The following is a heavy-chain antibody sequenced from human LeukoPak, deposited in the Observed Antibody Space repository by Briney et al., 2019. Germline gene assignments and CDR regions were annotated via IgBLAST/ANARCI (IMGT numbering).Heavy chain of an antibody. V-gene: IGHV3-30-3*01. CDR3: AKGGDFWSGGSDY. CDR2: ISYDGSNK. J-gene: IGHJ4*02. Sequence: GGSLRLSCAASGFTFSSYAMHWVRQAPGKGLEWVAVISYDGSNKYYADSVKGRFTISRDNSKNTLYLQMNSLRAEDTAVYYCAKGGDFWSGGSDYWGQGTLVTVSS. CDR1: GFTFSSYA. D-gene: IGHD3-3*01.